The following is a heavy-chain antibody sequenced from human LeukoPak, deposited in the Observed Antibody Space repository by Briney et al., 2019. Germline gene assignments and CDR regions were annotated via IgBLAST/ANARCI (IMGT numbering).Heavy chain of an antibody. Sequence: GGSLRLSCAASGFTFDDYAMHWVRQAPGKGLEWVSGISWNSGSIGYADSVKGRFTISRDNAKNSLYLQMNSLRAEDTALYYCAKEGDGPFDYWGLGTLVTVSS. CDR3: AKEGDGPFDY. D-gene: IGHD5-24*01. CDR1: GFTFDDYA. J-gene: IGHJ4*02. V-gene: IGHV3-9*01. CDR2: ISWNSGSI.